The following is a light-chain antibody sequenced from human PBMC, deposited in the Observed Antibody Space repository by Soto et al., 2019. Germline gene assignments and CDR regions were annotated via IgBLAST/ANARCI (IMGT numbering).Light chain of an antibody. Sequence: IQLTQSPSFLSASLGDRVTITCRASQGINSYVAWHQQKPGKAPKLLIYTASTLQSGVPSRFSGSGSGTEFTLTIRGLQPEDSATYYCQHVYDYQLTFGGGTKVEI. CDR1: QGINSY. V-gene: IGKV1-9*01. J-gene: IGKJ4*01. CDR2: TAS. CDR3: QHVYDYQLT.